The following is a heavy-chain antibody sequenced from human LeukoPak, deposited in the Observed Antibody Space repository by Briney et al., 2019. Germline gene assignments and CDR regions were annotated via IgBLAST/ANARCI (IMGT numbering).Heavy chain of an antibody. D-gene: IGHD3-22*01. CDR1: GFTFSSYG. V-gene: IGHV3-33*01. J-gene: IGHJ3*02. CDR2: IWYDGSNK. Sequence: GGSLRLSCAASGFTFSSYGMHWVRQAPGKGLEWVAVIWYDGSNKYYADSVKGRFTISRDNTKNTLYLQMNSLRAEDTAVYYCARDLRYYDSSGYYQGAFDIWGQGTMATVSS. CDR3: ARDLRYYDSSGYYQGAFDI.